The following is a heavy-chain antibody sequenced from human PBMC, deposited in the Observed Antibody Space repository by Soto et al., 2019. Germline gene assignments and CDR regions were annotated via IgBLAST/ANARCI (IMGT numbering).Heavy chain of an antibody. Sequence: PGGSLRLSCAASGFTFDDYTMHWVRQAPGKGLEWVSLISWDGGSTYYADSVKGRSTISRDNSKNSLYLQMNSLRTEDTALYYCAKVAYNWNSIPPEKDDAFDIWGQGTMVTVAS. D-gene: IGHD1-7*01. V-gene: IGHV3-43*01. CDR3: AKVAYNWNSIPPEKDDAFDI. CDR1: GFTFDDYT. CDR2: ISWDGGST. J-gene: IGHJ3*02.